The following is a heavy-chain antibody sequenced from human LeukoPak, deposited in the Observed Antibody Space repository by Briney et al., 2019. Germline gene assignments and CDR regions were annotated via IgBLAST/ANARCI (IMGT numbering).Heavy chain of an antibody. CDR2: ISNDGNDK. CDR3: ARDRSAPAKYYFDY. J-gene: IGHJ4*02. CDR1: EFTFSRYA. D-gene: IGHD2-15*01. Sequence: GRSLRLSCAASEFTFSRYAMHWVRQAPGKALECVAVISNDGNDKHYADSVRGRFTFSRDNSKNTMYLQMNSLRAEDTAVYYCARDRSAPAKYYFDYWGQGTLVTVSS. V-gene: IGHV3-30-3*01.